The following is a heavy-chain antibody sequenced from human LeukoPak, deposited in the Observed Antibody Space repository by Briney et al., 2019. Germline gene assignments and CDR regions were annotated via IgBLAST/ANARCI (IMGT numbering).Heavy chain of an antibody. J-gene: IGHJ3*02. V-gene: IGHV3-21*01. D-gene: IGHD3-10*01. CDR2: ISSSSRYI. CDR1: GFTFSSYS. Sequence: PGGSLRLSCAASGFTFSSYSMNWVRQAPGKGLEWVSSISSSSRYIYYADSVKGRFTISRDNAKNSLYLQMNSLRAEDTAVYYCARGSQGAFDTWGQETMVTVSS. CDR3: ARGSQGAFDT.